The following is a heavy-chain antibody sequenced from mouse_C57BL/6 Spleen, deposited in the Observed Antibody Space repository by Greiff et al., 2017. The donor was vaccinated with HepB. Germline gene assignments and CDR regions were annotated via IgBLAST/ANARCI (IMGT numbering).Heavy chain of an antibody. V-gene: IGHV5-9*01. D-gene: IGHD1-1*01. CDR2: ISGGGGNT. CDR3: ARQGDYGSRNWYFDV. CDR1: GFTFSSYT. Sequence: EVKLVESGGGLVKPGGSLKLSCAASGFTFSSYTMSWVRQTPEKRLEWVATISGGGGNTYYPDSVKGRFTISRDNAKNTLYLQMSSLRSEDTALYYCARQGDYGSRNWYFDVWGTGTTFTVSS. J-gene: IGHJ1*03.